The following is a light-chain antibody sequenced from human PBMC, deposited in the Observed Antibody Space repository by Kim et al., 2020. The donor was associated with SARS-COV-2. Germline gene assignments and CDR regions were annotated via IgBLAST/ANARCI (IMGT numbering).Light chain of an antibody. J-gene: IGKJ2*01. V-gene: IGKV1-9*01. CDR1: QGISSY. Sequence: SVGDRVTVTGRASQGISSYLAWYQQKPGKAPKLLIYAASTLQSGVPSRFSGSGSGTEFTLTISSLQPEDFATYYCQQLNSYPRGYTFGQGTKLEI. CDR3: QQLNSYPRGYT. CDR2: AAS.